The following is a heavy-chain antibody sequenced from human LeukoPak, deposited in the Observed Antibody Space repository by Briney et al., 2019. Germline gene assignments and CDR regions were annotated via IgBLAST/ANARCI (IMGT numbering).Heavy chain of an antibody. CDR3: ARGRRWLFYFDY. V-gene: IGHV4-34*01. D-gene: IGHD6-19*01. CDR1: GGPFSGYY. Sequence: SETLSLTCAVYGGPFSGYYWSWIRQPPGKGLEWIGEINHSGSTNYNPSLKSRVTISVDTSKNQFSLKLSSVTAADTAVYYCARGRRWLFYFDYWGQGTLVTVSS. J-gene: IGHJ4*02. CDR2: INHSGST.